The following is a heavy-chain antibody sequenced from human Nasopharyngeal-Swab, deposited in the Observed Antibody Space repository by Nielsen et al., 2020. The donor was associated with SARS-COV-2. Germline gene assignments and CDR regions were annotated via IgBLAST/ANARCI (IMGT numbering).Heavy chain of an antibody. Sequence: GESLKISCKGSGYSFTSYWISWVRQMPGKGLEWMGRIDPSDSYTNYSPSFQGHVTISADKSISTAYLQWSSLKASDTAVYYCARWVVDCSSTSCHYYFDYWGQGTLVTVSS. D-gene: IGHD2-2*01. CDR1: GYSFTSYW. V-gene: IGHV5-10-1*01. CDR2: IDPSDSYT. J-gene: IGHJ4*02. CDR3: ARWVVDCSSTSCHYYFDY.